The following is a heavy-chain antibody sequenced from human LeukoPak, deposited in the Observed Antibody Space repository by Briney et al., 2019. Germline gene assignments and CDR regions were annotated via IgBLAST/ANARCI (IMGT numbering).Heavy chain of an antibody. Sequence: GGSLRLSCAASGFDISSSAMHWVRQAPGKGLEWVAVISYDGEIKYFADSVKGRFAMSRDNSNNTIFMEMNTLRPDDTGVYFCATPHYGGYYDMFDSWGPGTQVIVSS. CDR3: ATPHYGGYYDMFDS. V-gene: IGHV3-30*03. D-gene: IGHD4-17*01. CDR2: ISYDGEIK. J-gene: IGHJ4*02. CDR1: GFDISSSA.